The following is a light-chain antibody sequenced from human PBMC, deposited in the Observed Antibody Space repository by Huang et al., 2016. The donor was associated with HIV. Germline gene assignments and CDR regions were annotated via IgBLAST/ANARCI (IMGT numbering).Light chain of an antibody. Sequence: IQLTQSPSSLSASVGDRVTITCRASQDISSDLAWYQQKPGKAPKLLIYGASTLQRGVQSRFSGSGSGTDYTLTISGLQPEDLATYHCQQFNSYPPAFGQGTRLGIK. CDR3: QQFNSYPPA. CDR2: GAS. J-gene: IGKJ5*01. CDR1: QDISSD. V-gene: IGKV1-9*01.